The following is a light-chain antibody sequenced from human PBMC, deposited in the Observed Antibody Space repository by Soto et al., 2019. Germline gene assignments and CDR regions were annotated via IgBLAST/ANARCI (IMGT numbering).Light chain of an antibody. Sequence: EIVLTQSPATLSLSPGEGTTLSCRASQSAGSYLAWYQQKPGQAPRLLIYDTSNRATGIPARFSGSGSGTDFTLPISSLEPEDFAVYYCQQRSDSLTFGGANKVEIK. V-gene: IGKV3-11*01. CDR2: DTS. CDR3: QQRSDSLT. CDR1: QSAGSY. J-gene: IGKJ4*01.